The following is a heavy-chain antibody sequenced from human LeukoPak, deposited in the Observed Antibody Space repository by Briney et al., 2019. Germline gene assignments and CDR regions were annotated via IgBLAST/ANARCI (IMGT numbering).Heavy chain of an antibody. D-gene: IGHD3-22*01. CDR3: ANDDTSGYYQA. Sequence: SVKVSCKASGGTFTIHTITWVRQAPGQGLEWMGRIIPVVGTHYAQKFQGRVAITADKSTSTAYMELSSLRSDDTAVYYCANDDTSGYYQAWGQGTLVTVSS. CDR1: GGTFTIHT. J-gene: IGHJ4*02. V-gene: IGHV1-69*02. CDR2: IIPVVGT.